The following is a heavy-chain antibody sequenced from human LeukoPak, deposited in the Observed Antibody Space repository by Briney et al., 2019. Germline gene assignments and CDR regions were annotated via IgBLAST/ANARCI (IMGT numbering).Heavy chain of an antibody. CDR3: ARDLDYYDSSGGEYYYYYMDV. CDR2: INPSGGST. CDR1: GYTFTSYY. D-gene: IGHD3-22*01. Sequence: GASVKVSCKASGYTFTSYYMHWVRQAPGQGLEWMGIINPSGGSTSYAQKFQGRVTMTRDMSTSTVYVELSSLRSEDTAVYYCARDLDYYDSSGGEYYYYYMDVWGKGTTVTVSS. J-gene: IGHJ6*03. V-gene: IGHV1-46*01.